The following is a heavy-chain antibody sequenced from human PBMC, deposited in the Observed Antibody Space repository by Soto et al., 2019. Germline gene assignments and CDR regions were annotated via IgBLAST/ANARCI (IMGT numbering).Heavy chain of an antibody. CDR2: ITGSSSYI. CDR1: GFIFSSHN. J-gene: IGHJ6*02. Sequence: DVQLVESGGGLVKPGGSLRLSCAASGFIFSSHNMNWVRQAPGKGLEWVSSITGSSSYIFYADSVKGRFTISRDNAKNTVYLQVNRLRDEDTGVYYCARLVASETGYGMDVWGQGTTVTVSS. CDR3: ARLVASETGYGMDV. V-gene: IGHV3-21*06. D-gene: IGHD3-9*01.